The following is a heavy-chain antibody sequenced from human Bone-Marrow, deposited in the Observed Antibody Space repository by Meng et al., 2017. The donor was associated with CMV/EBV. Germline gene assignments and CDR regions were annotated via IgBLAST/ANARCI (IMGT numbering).Heavy chain of an antibody. D-gene: IGHD2-2*01. CDR1: GYSFTGYY. CDR3: ARAGVVLPAGKSWFDY. J-gene: IGHJ5*01. Sequence: ASVKVSCKASGYSFTGYYMHWVRQAPGQGLEWMGRINSNSDDTNYAQKFQGRVTMTRDTSISTAYMELSRLTSDDTAVYYCARAGVVLPAGKSWFDYWGQGTLVTASS. V-gene: IGHV1-2*02. CDR2: INSNSDDT.